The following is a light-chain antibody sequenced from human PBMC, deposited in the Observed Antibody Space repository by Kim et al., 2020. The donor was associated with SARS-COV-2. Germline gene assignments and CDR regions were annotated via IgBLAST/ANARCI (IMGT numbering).Light chain of an antibody. J-gene: IGKJ2*01. CDR2: GES. CDR1: QSVSSN. CDR3: QQYNNWMYT. V-gene: IGKV3-15*01. Sequence: EIVMTQSPATLSVSPGERATLSCRASQSVSSNLAWYQQKPGQAPRLLIYGESTRATGIPARFSGSGSGTEFTLTISSLQSEDFAVYYCQQYNNWMYTFGQGTKLEI.